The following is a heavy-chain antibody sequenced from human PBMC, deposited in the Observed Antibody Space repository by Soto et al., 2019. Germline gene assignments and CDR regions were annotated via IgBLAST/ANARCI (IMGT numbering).Heavy chain of an antibody. D-gene: IGHD2-15*01. Sequence: QLQLQESGPGLVKPSQTLSLTCTVSGSSISSGNYYWSSIRQHPGEGLEWIGYIYHSGSSYYNPSLEGRATISLDTSKNQFSLKLSSVTAADTAVYYCARDYMAVVDWGQGSLVTVSS. CDR2: IYHSGSS. CDR3: ARDYMAVVD. J-gene: IGHJ4*02. V-gene: IGHV4-31*03. CDR1: GSSISSGNYY.